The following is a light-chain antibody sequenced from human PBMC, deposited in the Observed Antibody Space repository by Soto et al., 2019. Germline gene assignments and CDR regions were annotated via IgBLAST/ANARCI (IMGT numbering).Light chain of an antibody. Sequence: DIVVTQSPDSLAVSLGERATINCKSSQSVLYSSNNKNYLAWYQQKPGQPPKLLIYWACTRESGVPDRFSGSGYGTDFTLTISSLQAEDVAVYCCLQYYDTPWTFGQGTKVEIK. V-gene: IGKV4-1*01. CDR1: QSVLYSSNNKNY. CDR3: LQYYDTPWT. CDR2: WAC. J-gene: IGKJ1*01.